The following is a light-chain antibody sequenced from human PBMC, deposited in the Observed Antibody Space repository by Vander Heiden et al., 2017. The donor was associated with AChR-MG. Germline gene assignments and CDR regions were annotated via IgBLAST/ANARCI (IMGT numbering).Light chain of an antibody. CDR2: RAS. J-gene: IGKJ1*01. Sequence: DTQMTQSPSTLSASVGDRVTLTCRASQSISSWLAWYQQKPGKAPNLLIYRASTLESAVPSRFRGSGSGTEFTLTITSLQPEDFATYYCQQYSDYPWTFGQGTKVEIQ. CDR3: QQYSDYPWT. CDR1: QSISSW. V-gene: IGKV1-5*03.